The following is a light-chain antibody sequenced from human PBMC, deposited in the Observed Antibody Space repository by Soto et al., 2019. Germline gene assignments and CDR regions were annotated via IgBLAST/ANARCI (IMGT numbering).Light chain of an antibody. J-gene: IGKJ1*01. CDR2: DAS. V-gene: IGKV1-5*01. CDR1: RSISSW. Sequence: DIQMTQSPSTLSASVGDRVTITCRASRSISSWLAWYQQKPGKAPKLLIYDASSLESGVPSRFSGSGSGTEFTLTISSLQPDDFATYYCQQYNSYSPFGQGAKVDIK. CDR3: QQYNSYSP.